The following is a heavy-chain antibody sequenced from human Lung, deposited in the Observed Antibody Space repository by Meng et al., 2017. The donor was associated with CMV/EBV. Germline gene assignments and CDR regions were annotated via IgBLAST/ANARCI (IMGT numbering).Heavy chain of an antibody. J-gene: IGHJ5*02. D-gene: IGHD3-9*01. V-gene: IGHV1-46*01. CDR3: ARARYFDWLGFDP. Sequence: ASXXVSXKTSGYTFTTYYIHWVRQAPGQGLEWMGIINPRHGGTAYEHKFQGRVTMTRDTSTSTVNMELSSLRSEDTAVYYCARARYFDWLGFDPWGQGTLVTVSS. CDR2: INPRHGGT. CDR1: GYTFTTYY.